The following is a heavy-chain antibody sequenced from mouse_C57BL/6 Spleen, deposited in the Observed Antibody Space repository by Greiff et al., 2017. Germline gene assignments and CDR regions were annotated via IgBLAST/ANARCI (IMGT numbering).Heavy chain of an antibody. J-gene: IGHJ3*01. Sequence: EVKLMESGAELVRPGASVKLSCTASGFNIKDYYMHWVKQRPEQGLEWIGRIDPEDGDTEYAPKFQGKATMTADTSSNTACLQVSSLTSEDTAVYYCTTDCYGSSYGGFAYWGQGTLVTVSA. CDR3: TTDCYGSSYGGFAY. CDR2: IDPEDGDT. V-gene: IGHV14-1*01. CDR1: GFNIKDYY. D-gene: IGHD1-1*01.